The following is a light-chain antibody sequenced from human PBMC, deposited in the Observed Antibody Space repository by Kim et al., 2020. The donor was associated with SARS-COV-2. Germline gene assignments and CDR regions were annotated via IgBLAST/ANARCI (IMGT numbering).Light chain of an antibody. CDR1: SGSLASNY. CDR3: QSYDSSNHVV. J-gene: IGLJ2*01. CDR2: EDN. Sequence: VTISCTGSSGSLASNYEQWYQQRPSSAPTTVIYEDNQRPSGVPDRFSGSIDSSSNSASLTISGLKTEDEADYYCQSYDSSNHVVFGGGTQLTVL. V-gene: IGLV6-57*02.